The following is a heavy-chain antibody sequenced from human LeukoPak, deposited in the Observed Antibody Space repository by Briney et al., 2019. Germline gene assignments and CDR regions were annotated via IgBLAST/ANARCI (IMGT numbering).Heavy chain of an antibody. J-gene: IGHJ3*02. CDR3: ARDRIYYDSSGYHYAEIRAFDI. CDR1: GGSISSSSYY. Sequence: PSETLSLTCTVSGGSISSSSYYWGWICQPPGKGLEWIGSIYYSGSTYYNPSLKSRVTISVDTSKNQFSLKLSSVTAADTAVYYCARDRIYYDSSGYHYAEIRAFDIWGQGTMVTVSS. CDR2: IYYSGST. V-gene: IGHV4-39*07. D-gene: IGHD3-22*01.